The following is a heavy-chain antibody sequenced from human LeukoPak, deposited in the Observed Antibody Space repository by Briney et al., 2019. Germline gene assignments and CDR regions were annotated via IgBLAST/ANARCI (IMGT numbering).Heavy chain of an antibody. CDR3: VLGSGWHDSH. CDR1: GGSITSTN. V-gene: IGHV3-7*03. J-gene: IGHJ4*02. D-gene: IGHD6-19*01. CDR2: MKQDGSEI. Sequence: ETLSLTCTVSGGSITSTNHYWGWMRQAPGKGLEWVANMKQDGSEIYYVDSVKGRFTISSDNAKKSLYLQMNSLRVEDTAVYYCVLGSGWHDSHWGQGTLVTVSS.